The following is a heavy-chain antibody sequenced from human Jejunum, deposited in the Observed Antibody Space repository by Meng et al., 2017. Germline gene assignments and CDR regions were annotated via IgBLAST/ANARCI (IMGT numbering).Heavy chain of an antibody. CDR3: STSLGIGRYSFDY. V-gene: IGHV3-21*06. D-gene: IGHD7-27*01. CDR2: ISYGRTYI. J-gene: IGHJ4*02. CDR1: GFTFSTHC. Sequence: GESLTISCAASGFTFSTHCMNWVRQAPGKGLEWVSSISYGRTYIYYGDSVKGRFTISRDDAKNSLYLQLNSLRDEDTAVYYCSTSLGIGRYSFDYWGQGSLVTVSS.